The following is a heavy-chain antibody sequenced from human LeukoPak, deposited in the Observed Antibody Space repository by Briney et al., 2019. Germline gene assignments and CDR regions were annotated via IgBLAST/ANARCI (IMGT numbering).Heavy chain of an antibody. CDR2: IVPILGIA. J-gene: IGHJ5*02. V-gene: IGHV1-69*04. CDR3: ARAGDYGDYPGES. Sequence: SGXXFSXXXXXWVXXXXXXXXXXMGRIVPILGIANYAQKFQGRVTITADKSTSTAYMELSSLRSEDTAVYYCARAGDYGDYPGESWGQGTLVTVSS. D-gene: IGHD4-17*01. CDR1: GXXFSXXX.